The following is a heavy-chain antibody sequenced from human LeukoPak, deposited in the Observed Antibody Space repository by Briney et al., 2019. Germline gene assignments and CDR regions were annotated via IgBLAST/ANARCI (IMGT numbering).Heavy chain of an antibody. Sequence: ASVKVSCKASGYTFTSYGISWVRQAPGQGLEWMGWISAYNGNTNYAQKLQGRVTMTTDTSTSTAYMELSSLRSEDTAVYYCARGSMVRGVIIPYYYYYMDVWGKGTTVTISS. D-gene: IGHD3-10*01. V-gene: IGHV1-18*01. CDR3: ARGSMVRGVIIPYYYYYMDV. CDR1: GYTFTSYG. J-gene: IGHJ6*03. CDR2: ISAYNGNT.